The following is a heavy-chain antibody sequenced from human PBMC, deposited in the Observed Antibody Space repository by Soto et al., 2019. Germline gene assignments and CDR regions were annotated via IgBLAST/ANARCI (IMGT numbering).Heavy chain of an antibody. CDR3: ARGKPVAAAGPFDY. Sequence: QVQLQESGPGLVKPSQTLSLTCTVSGGSISSGGYYWSWIRQHPGKGLEWIGYIYYSGSTYYNPSLKCRVTISVDTSKHQFSLQLSSVTAADTAVYYCARGKPVAAAGPFDYWGQGTLVTVSS. D-gene: IGHD6-13*01. CDR2: IYYSGST. V-gene: IGHV4-31*03. CDR1: GGSISSGGYY. J-gene: IGHJ4*02.